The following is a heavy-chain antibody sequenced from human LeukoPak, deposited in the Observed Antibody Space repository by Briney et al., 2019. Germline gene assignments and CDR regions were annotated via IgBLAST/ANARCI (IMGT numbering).Heavy chain of an antibody. V-gene: IGHV1-69*13. J-gene: IGHJ6*03. CDR1: GGTFSSYA. CDR3: ARDPQYYDFWSGYYFHYYYYMDV. D-gene: IGHD3-3*01. CDR2: IIPIFGTA. Sequence: ASVKVSCKASGGTFSSYAISWVRQAPGQGLEWMGGIIPIFGTANYAQKFQGRVTITADESTSTAYMELSSLRSEDTAVYYCARDPQYYDFWSGYYFHYYYYMDVWGKGTTVTVSS.